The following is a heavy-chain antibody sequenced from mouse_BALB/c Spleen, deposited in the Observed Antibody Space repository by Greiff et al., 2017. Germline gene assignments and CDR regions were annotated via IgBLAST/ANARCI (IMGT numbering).Heavy chain of an antibody. V-gene: IGHV1S132*01. J-gene: IGHJ2*01. D-gene: IGHD4-1*01. CDR3: ARNWDEGGYYLDY. CDR2: IFPGTGTT. Sequence: VQLQQSGAELVKPGASVKLSCKTSGYTFTSYWIQWVKQRPGQGLGWIGEIFPGTGTTYYNEKFKGKATLTIDTSSSTAYMQLSSLTSEDSAVYFCARNWDEGGYYLDYWGQGTTLTVSS. CDR1: GYTFTSYW.